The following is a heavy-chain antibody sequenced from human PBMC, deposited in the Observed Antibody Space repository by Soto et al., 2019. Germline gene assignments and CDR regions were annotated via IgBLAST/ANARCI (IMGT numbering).Heavy chain of an antibody. Sequence: SETLSLTCTVSGGSISSSSYYWGWIRQPPGKGLEWIGSIYYSGSTYYNPSLKSRVTISVDTSKNQFSLKLSSVTAADTAVYYCARSTARPHNWFDPWGQGTLVTVSS. CDR3: ARSTARPHNWFDP. CDR2: IYYSGST. V-gene: IGHV4-39*01. CDR1: GGSISSSSYY. J-gene: IGHJ5*02.